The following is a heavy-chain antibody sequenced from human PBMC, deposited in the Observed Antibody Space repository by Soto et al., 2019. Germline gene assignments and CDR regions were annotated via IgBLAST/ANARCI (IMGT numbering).Heavy chain of an antibody. CDR1: GFTFSSYA. CDR3: AKEGPPEPYGSVSRFDY. CDR2: ISGSGGST. D-gene: IGHD3-10*01. V-gene: IGHV3-23*01. J-gene: IGHJ4*02. Sequence: GGSLRLSCAASGFTFSSYAMSWVRQAPGKGLEWVSAISGSGGSTYYADSVKGRFTISRDNSKNTLYLQMNSLRAEDTAVYYCAKEGPPEPYGSVSRFDYWGQGTLVTVSS.